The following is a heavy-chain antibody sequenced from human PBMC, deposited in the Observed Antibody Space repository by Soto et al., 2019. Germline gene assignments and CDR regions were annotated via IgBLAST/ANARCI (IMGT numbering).Heavy chain of an antibody. CDR3: AKDAPGSGWLSDY. D-gene: IGHD3-22*01. Sequence: TGGSLRLSCAASGFAFMIYAMICFRQAPGKWLEWVSTISGNGGTSYADFVRGRFTISRDNSKNTLYLQMNSLRAEDTAVYYCAKDAPGSGWLSDYWGQGTLVTVSS. J-gene: IGHJ4*02. CDR2: ISGNGGT. V-gene: IGHV3-23*01. CDR1: GFAFMIYA.